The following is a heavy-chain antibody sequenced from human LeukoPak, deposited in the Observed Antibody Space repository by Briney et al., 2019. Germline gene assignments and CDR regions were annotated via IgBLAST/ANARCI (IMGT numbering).Heavy chain of an antibody. CDR1: VGTFSSYA. D-gene: IGHD3-22*01. CDR3: ARVIVEDYYYGMDV. CDR2: IIPILGIA. J-gene: IGHJ6*02. Sequence: SVKVSCKPSVGTFSSYAISWVRQAPGQGLEWMGRIIPILGIANYAQKFQGRVTITADKSTSTAYMELSSLKSEDTAVYYCARVIVEDYYYGMDVWGQGTTVTVSS. V-gene: IGHV1-69*04.